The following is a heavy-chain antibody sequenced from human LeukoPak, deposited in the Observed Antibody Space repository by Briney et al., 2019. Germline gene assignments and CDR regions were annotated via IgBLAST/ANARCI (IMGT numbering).Heavy chain of an antibody. Sequence: SETLSLTCAVSGYSISSGYYWGWIRQPPGKGLEWIGCIYHSGSTYYNPSLKSRVTISVDTSKNQFSLKLSSVTAADTAVYYCARRVQGGDFWSGYYTFDYWGQGTLVTVSS. CDR2: IYHSGST. J-gene: IGHJ4*02. CDR1: GYSISSGYY. V-gene: IGHV4-38-2*01. CDR3: ARRVQGGDFWSGYYTFDY. D-gene: IGHD3-3*01.